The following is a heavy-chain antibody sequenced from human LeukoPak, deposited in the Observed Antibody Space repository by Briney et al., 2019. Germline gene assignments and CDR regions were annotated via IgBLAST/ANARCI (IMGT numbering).Heavy chain of an antibody. Sequence: PSETLSLTCAVYGGSFSGYYLTWIRQSPGKGLEWIGEINPSGSTYYNPSLKSRLTISRDTSKNQFSLRLSSVTAADTAVYYCARGRQEISMILVVMTGVSYYLDVWGKGTTVTVS. CDR2: INPSGST. CDR1: GGSFSGYY. D-gene: IGHD3-22*01. V-gene: IGHV4-34*01. J-gene: IGHJ6*03. CDR3: ARGRQEISMILVVMTGVSYYLDV.